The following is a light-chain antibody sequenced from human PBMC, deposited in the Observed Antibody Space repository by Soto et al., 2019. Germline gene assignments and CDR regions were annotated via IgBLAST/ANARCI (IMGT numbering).Light chain of an antibody. J-gene: IGLJ3*02. V-gene: IGLV2-14*01. CDR1: NSDVGGYSY. CDR2: EVS. Sequence: QSVLTQPASVSGSPGQSITISCTGTNSDVGGYSYVSWHQQHPGKAPKLIIYEVSQRPSGISDRFSGSKSDNTASLTISGLQTEDEADYYCCSYTSSSTWVFGGGTTLTVL. CDR3: CSYTSSSTWV.